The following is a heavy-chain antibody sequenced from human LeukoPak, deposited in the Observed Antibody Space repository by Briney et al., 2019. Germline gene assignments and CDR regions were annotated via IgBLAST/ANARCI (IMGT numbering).Heavy chain of an antibody. CDR1: GFTFSSYG. V-gene: IGHV3-30*02. Sequence: GGSLRLSCAASGFTFSSYGMHWVRQATGKGLEWVAVIWYGGSNKYYADSVKGRFTISRDNSKNTLYLQMNSLRAEDTAVYYCAKDRPDPPTRPMKGGRIHSSSCLDYWGQGTLVTVSS. CDR2: IWYGGSNK. D-gene: IGHD6-13*01. J-gene: IGHJ4*02. CDR3: AKDRPDPPTRPMKGGRIHSSSCLDY.